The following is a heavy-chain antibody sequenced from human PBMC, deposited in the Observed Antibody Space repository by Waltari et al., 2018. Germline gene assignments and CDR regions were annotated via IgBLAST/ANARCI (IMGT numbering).Heavy chain of an antibody. J-gene: IGHJ4*02. CDR3: TRDAGPAASFFDF. Sequence: EVQLLESGGGLFQPGGSLRLSCIGSGFPFSEFGMAWVRQAPGEGLEWGSTISGSGSNRHYSDSVEGRFTVSRDNSMNTFYLEMTSLRAEDTAMYFCTRDAGPAASFFDFWGQGTLVTVSS. CDR1: GFPFSEFG. V-gene: IGHV3-23*01. CDR2: ISGSGSNR. D-gene: IGHD6-25*01.